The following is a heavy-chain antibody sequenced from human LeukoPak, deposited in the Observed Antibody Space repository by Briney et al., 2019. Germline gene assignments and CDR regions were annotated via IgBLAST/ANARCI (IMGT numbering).Heavy chain of an antibody. CDR3: AKEERRYDYVWGSPDY. CDR1: GFTFSSYG. J-gene: IGHJ4*01. CDR2: IRYDGSNK. V-gene: IGHV3-30*02. D-gene: IGHD3-16*01. Sequence: GGSLSLSCAASGFTFSSYGMHWVRQAPGKGLEWVAFIRYDGSNKYYADSVKGRFTISRDNSKNTLYLQMNSQRAEDTVVYYSAKEERRYDYVWGSPDYWGQGTLVTVSS.